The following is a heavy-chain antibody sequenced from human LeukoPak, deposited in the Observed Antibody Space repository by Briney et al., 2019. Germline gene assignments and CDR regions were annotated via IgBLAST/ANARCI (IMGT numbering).Heavy chain of an antibody. CDR2: ISAYNGNT. V-gene: IGHV1-18*04. CDR3: ARKPGIGNWFDP. J-gene: IGHJ5*02. CDR1: GYTFTSYG. D-gene: IGHD6-13*01. Sequence: HAASVKVSCKASGYTFTSYGISWVRQAPGQGLEWMGWISAYNGNTNYAQKLQGRVTITTDTSTSTAYMELRSLRSDDTAVYYCARKPGIGNWFDPWGQGTLVTVSS.